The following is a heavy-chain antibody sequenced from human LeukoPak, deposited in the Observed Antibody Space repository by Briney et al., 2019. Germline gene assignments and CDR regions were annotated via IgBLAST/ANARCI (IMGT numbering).Heavy chain of an antibody. V-gene: IGHV4-59*01. CDR1: GGSISSYY. J-gene: IGHJ3*02. Sequence: SETLSLACTVSGGSISSYYWSWIRQPPGKGLEWIGYIYYSGSTNYNPSLKSRVTISVDTSKNQFSLKLSSVTAADTAVYYCARDYYYDSSGYSDAFDIWGQGTMVTVSS. CDR3: ARDYYYDSSGYSDAFDI. CDR2: IYYSGST. D-gene: IGHD3-22*01.